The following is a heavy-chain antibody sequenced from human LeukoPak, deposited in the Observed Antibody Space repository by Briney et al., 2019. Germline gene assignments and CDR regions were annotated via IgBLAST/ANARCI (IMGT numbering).Heavy chain of an antibody. CDR2: IYTSGST. V-gene: IGHV4-4*07. J-gene: IGHJ6*03. CDR1: GGSISSYY. CDR3: ARDGPFGSSSDDYYYYMDV. Sequence: PSETLSLTCTVAGGSISSYYWSWIRQPAGKGLEWIVRIYTSGSTNYNPSLKSRVTMSVDTSKNQFSLKLSSVTAADTAVYYCARDGPFGSSSDDYYYYMDVWGKGTTDTVSS. D-gene: IGHD6-6*01.